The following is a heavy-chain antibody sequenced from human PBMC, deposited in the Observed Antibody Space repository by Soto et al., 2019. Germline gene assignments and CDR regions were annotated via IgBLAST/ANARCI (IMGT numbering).Heavy chain of an antibody. CDR3: AKSPRGEMATD. D-gene: IGHD5-12*01. CDR1: GYTFINYH. V-gene: IGHV1-18*01. Sequence: QVQLVQSGGEVKKPGASVTVSCKASGYTFINYHITWVRQAPGQGLEWMAWINTYNGMTDYAQRFQARVTMTRDTSTSTAYMELRNLGSDATAVYFCAKSPRGEMATDWGQGTLVTVSS. J-gene: IGHJ4*02. CDR2: INTYNGMT.